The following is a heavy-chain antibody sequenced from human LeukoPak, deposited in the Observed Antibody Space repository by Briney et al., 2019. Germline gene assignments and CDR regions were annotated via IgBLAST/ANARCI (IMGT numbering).Heavy chain of an antibody. CDR1: GGTFSSYA. V-gene: IGHV1-46*01. CDR3: ARIERGVNGFGGFDY. D-gene: IGHD3-10*01. CDR2: INPSSGST. J-gene: IGHJ4*02. Sequence: ASVKVSCKASGGTFSSYAISWVRQAPGQGLEWMGIINPSSGSTSYAQKFQGRVTMTRDTSTSTVYMELSSLRSEDTAVYYCARIERGVNGFGGFDYWGQGTLVAVSS.